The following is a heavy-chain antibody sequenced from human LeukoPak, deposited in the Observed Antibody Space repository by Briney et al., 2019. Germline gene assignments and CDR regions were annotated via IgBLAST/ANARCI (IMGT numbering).Heavy chain of an antibody. V-gene: IGHV3-30-3*01. J-gene: IGHJ4*02. Sequence: GGSLRLSCAASGVIFNNFAFHWVRQAPGKGLEWVAAISYDGSNKYYADSVRGRLTISRDNSKNTLYLQMNSLRAEDTAVYYCARAGRADGDYHYFEYWGQGTLVTVFS. CDR1: GVIFNNFA. CDR3: ARAGRADGDYHYFEY. CDR2: ISYDGSNK. D-gene: IGHD4-17*01.